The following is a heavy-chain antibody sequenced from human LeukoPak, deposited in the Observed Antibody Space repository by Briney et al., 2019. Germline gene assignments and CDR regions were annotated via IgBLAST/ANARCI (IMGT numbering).Heavy chain of an antibody. J-gene: IGHJ4*02. V-gene: IGHV4-61*02. CDR3: VGLGTMTVGLGY. CDR2: IYSSGST. Sequence: SETLSLTCTVSGASIGSGSYYWSWIRQTAGKGLEWIGRIYSSGSTTYNSSLKSRVTISVDTSKNQFSLKLSSVTAADTAVYYCVGLGTMTVGLGYWGQGTLVTVSS. CDR1: GASIGSGSYY. D-gene: IGHD3-22*01.